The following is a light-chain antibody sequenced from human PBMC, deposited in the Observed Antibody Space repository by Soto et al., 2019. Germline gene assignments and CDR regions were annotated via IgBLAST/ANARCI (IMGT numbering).Light chain of an antibody. V-gene: IGKV3-20*01. CDR3: QQYGSSPT. CDR1: QSVSSSY. CDR2: DVS. Sequence: EIVLTQSPGTLSLSPGERATLSCRSSQSVSSSYLAWYQQKPGQAPRLLIYDVSSRATGIPDRFRGSGSGTDFTLTISRLEPEGFAVYYCQQYGSSPTFGQGTKVEIK. J-gene: IGKJ1*01.